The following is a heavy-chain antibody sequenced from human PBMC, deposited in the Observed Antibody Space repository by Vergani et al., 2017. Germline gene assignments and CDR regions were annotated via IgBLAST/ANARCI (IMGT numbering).Heavy chain of an antibody. V-gene: IGHV3-30*02. J-gene: IGHJ4*02. CDR3: ARQSRDVFCTNGVCPLGY. CDR1: GFTFSSYG. Sequence: QVQLVESGGGVVQPGGSLRLSCAASGFTFSSYGMHWVRQAPDKGLEWVAFIRYDGNNKYYADSVKGRFTISRDNSKNTLYLQMNSLRTEDTAVYYCARQSRDVFCTNGVCPLGYWGQGALVTVSS. CDR2: IRYDGNNK. D-gene: IGHD2-8*01.